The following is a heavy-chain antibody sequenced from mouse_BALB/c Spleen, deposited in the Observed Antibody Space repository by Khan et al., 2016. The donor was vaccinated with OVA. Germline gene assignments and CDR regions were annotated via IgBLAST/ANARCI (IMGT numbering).Heavy chain of an antibody. CDR3: AYSLLLYSMDD. CDR2: IDHATGNT. J-gene: IGHJ4*01. CDR1: GFNIKDTY. Sequence: VQLKQSGAELMKPGASVKLSCTVSGFNIKDTYMHWVKQRPEQGLEWIGRIDHATGNTKYDPKFQGKATMTAATSTNTTYLQLSILTFEATAVSYCAYSLLLYSMDDWGEGTSVTVSS. D-gene: IGHD1-2*01. V-gene: IGHV14-3*02.